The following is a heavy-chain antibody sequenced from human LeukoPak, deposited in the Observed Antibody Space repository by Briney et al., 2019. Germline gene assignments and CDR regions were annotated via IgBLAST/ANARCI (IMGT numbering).Heavy chain of an antibody. Sequence: SVKVSCKASGYTFTTYGISWVRQAPGQGLEWMGWISAYNGNTNHAQKLQGRVSMTTDTSTSTAYMELRSLTSDDTAVYYCARDRDILTAYYMNYWGQGTLVTVSS. CDR2: ISAYNGNT. V-gene: IGHV1-18*04. CDR1: GYTFTTYG. J-gene: IGHJ4*02. CDR3: ARDRDILTAYYMNY. D-gene: IGHD3-9*01.